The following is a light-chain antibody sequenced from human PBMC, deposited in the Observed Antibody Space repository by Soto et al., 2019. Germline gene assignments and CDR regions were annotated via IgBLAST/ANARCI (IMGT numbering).Light chain of an antibody. CDR2: GAT. CDR3: QQYNHWPLT. CDR1: QSVGGD. V-gene: IGKV3-15*01. J-gene: IGKJ4*01. Sequence: EVVLTQSPATLSLSPGEGVTLSCWASQSVGGDLAWYQQKAGQTPRRLIYGATTRAPGIPGRFSGRGSATDFTLTISSLQSEDFAVYYCQQYNHWPLTFGGGTKVEIK.